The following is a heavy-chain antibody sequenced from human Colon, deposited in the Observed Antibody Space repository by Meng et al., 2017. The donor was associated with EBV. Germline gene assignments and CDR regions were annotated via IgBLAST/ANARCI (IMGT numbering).Heavy chain of an antibody. V-gene: IGHV4-4*02. Sequence: VQLQGSGPVLVKPSGTLSLTCAFSGGSIDSDNWWNWVRQTPGKGLEWIGEISHSGTTNYNPSLKSRVTISIDKSKNQFSLKLTSVTAADTAVYYCARDYYASGFVFDLWGQGTLVTVSS. D-gene: IGHD3-10*01. CDR2: ISHSGTT. CDR3: ARDYYASGFVFDL. CDR1: GGSIDSDNW. J-gene: IGHJ5*02.